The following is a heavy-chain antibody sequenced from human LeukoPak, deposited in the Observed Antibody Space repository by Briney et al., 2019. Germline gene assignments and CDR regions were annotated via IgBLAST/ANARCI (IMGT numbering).Heavy chain of an antibody. CDR1: GGSISSYY. CDR2: ISYSGSI. J-gene: IGHJ4*02. D-gene: IGHD3-10*01. CDR3: ARVKGREGSTVIIDY. V-gene: IGHV4-59*01. Sequence: SETLSLTCNVSGGSISSYYWSWIRQPPGKGLEWIGYISYSGSINYNPSLKSRVTMSVDTSKNQFSLKLSSVTAADTAVYYCARVKGREGSTVIIDYWGQGTLVTVSS.